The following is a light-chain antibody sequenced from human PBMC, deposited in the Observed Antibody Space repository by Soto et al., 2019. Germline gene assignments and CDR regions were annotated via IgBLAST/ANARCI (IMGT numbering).Light chain of an antibody. CDR1: QSISGG. Sequence: DIRMTQSPSTLSASLGDRVTITCRASQSISGGLAWFQQKPGKGPKLLIYDASSLQSGVPSRFSGSGSGTEFTLTITSLQPDDSATYYCQQYHSYPITFGGGTKVEIK. J-gene: IGKJ4*01. CDR3: QQYHSYPIT. V-gene: IGKV1-5*01. CDR2: DAS.